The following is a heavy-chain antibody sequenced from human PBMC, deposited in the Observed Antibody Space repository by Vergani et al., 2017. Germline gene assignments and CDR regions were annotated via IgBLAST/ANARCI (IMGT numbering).Heavy chain of an antibody. CDR3: SRSGRISGFWGMDG. V-gene: IGHV7-4-1*02. J-gene: IGHJ6*02. CDR1: GYIFTSYA. D-gene: IGHD2-2*03. Sequence: QVQLVQSGSELKKPGASVKVSCKASGYIFTSYAMNWVRQAPGKGLECLGWIDTNTGNPTYAQGFTGRFVFSLDTSVSTAYLQISSLKAEDTAVYYCSRSGRISGFWGMDGWSQATTVTVSS. CDR2: IDTNTGNP.